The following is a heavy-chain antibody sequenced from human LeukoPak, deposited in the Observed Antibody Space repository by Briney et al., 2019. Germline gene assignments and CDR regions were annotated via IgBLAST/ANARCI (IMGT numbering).Heavy chain of an antibody. CDR1: GGSISSSSYY. CDR3: ARQDTITTPGVDY. D-gene: IGHD3-3*01. CDR2: AYYTGTT. V-gene: IGHV4-39*01. Sequence: SETLSLTCTVSGGSISSSSYYWGWIRQPPGKGLEWIANAYYTGTTYYNPSLKSRVTVSEDTSKNQFSLKLSSVTAADTAVYYCARQDTITTPGVDYWGQGTPVTVSS. J-gene: IGHJ4*02.